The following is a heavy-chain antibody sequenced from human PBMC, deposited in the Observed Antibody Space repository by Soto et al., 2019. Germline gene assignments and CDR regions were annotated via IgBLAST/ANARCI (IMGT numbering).Heavy chain of an antibody. CDR1: GSSFTGDY. V-gene: IGHV4-4*07. Sequence: QVQLQESGPGLVRPSETLSLTCSVSGSSFTGDYWSWIRQPAGKGLEWIGRVFGNGAGTPIYNSSLKNRVTVSVDSSMKQFSLKLTSVTAADTAVYFCARDLPPYDRRRQSAGACEDWGQGILVTVSS. CDR2: VFGNGAGTP. CDR3: ARDLPPYDRRRQSAGACED. J-gene: IGHJ1*01. D-gene: IGHD3-22*01.